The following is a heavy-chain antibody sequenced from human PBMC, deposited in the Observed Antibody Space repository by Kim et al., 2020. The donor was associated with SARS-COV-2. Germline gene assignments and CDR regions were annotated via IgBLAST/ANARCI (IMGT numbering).Heavy chain of an antibody. V-gene: IGHV3-7*03. CDR3: ARTRPLYYYGSGREDY. CDR2: IKQDGSEK. Sequence: GGSLRLSCAASGFTFSSYWMSWVRQAPGKGLEWVANIKQDGSEKYYVDSVKGRFTISRDNAKNSLYLQMNSLRAEDTAVYYCARTRPLYYYGSGREDYWGQGTLVTVSS. J-gene: IGHJ4*02. CDR1: GFTFSSYW. D-gene: IGHD3-10*01.